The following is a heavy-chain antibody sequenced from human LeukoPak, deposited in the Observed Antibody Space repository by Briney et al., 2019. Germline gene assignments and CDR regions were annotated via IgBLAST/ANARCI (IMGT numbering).Heavy chain of an antibody. D-gene: IGHD3-16*01. V-gene: IGHV3-49*04. Sequence: HPGRSPRLSCTPSGPTFGDTAASCARPAPGNWLEWVSFIRGTPYGATTPYAASVQGRFTLSRDDSKDTAYLQMNNLDTEDTAIYYCARSQSTASLRGRYYFDLWGQGTLVTVSS. CDR1: GPTFGDTA. J-gene: IGHJ4*02. CDR3: ARSQSTASLRGRYYFDL. CDR2: IRGTPYGATT.